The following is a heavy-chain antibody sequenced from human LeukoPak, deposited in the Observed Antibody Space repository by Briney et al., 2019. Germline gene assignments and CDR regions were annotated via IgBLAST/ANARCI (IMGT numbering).Heavy chain of an antibody. D-gene: IGHD1-26*01. CDR3: TKVLGSEYHIFDY. Sequence: PGGSLRLSCAASEFTFSAYAMHWIRQAPGRGREWVAFVRYGGSIKYYADSVKGRLTISRDNSKNTLYLQMNSLRAKNTSVYYFTKVLGSEYHIFDYGGQGPLVTVSS. CDR2: VRYGGSIK. CDR1: EFTFSAYA. V-gene: IGHV3-30*02. J-gene: IGHJ4*02.